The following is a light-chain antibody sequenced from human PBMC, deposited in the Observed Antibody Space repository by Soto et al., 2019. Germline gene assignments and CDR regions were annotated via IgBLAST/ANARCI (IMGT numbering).Light chain of an antibody. CDR2: GAS. CDR1: QSVTKS. J-gene: IGKJ1*01. V-gene: IGKV3-20*01. Sequence: EIVLMQSPGTLSLSPGERATLSCRASQSVTKSLAWYQQKPGQAPRLLIYGASSRATGIPDRFSGSGSGTDFTLTISRLEPEDFAVYYCQQYGGSPRTFGQGTKVDI. CDR3: QQYGGSPRT.